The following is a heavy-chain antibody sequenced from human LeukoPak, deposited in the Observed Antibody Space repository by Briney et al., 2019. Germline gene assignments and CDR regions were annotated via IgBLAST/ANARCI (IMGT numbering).Heavy chain of an antibody. V-gene: IGHV3-33*01. CDR1: GFTFSTYG. CDR2: VWYDGSNI. J-gene: IGHJ4*02. D-gene: IGHD1-26*01. CDR3: ARGGYSGTYYFDY. Sequence: GGSLRLSCAASGFTFSTYGMHWVRQAPGKGLEWVAVVWYDGSNIHYVDSVKGRFTISRDNSKSTLYLQMNSLTAEDTAVYYCARGGYSGTYYFDYWGQGALVADAS.